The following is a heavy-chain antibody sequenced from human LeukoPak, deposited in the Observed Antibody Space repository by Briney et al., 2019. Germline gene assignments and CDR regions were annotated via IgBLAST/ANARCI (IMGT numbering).Heavy chain of an antibody. CDR3: ARPRYSSGWDY. Sequence: SETLSLTCTVSGGSISSDSDYWGWIRQPPGKGLEWIGNIYYDGSTYYNPSLKSRVTISVDTSKNQFSLKLSSVTAADTAVYYCARPRYSSGWDYWGQGTLVTVSS. D-gene: IGHD6-19*01. CDR2: IYYDGST. J-gene: IGHJ4*02. CDR1: GGSISSDSDY. V-gene: IGHV4-39*01.